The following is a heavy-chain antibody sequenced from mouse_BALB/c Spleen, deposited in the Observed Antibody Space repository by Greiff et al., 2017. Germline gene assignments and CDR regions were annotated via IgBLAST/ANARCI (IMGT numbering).Heavy chain of an antibody. CDR1: GFTFSSFG. V-gene: IGHV5-17*02. D-gene: IGHD2-1*01. CDR2: ISSGSSTI. J-gene: IGHJ2*01. Sequence: EVQRVESGGGLVQPGGSRKLSCAASGFTFSSFGMHWVRQAPEKGLEWVAYISSGSSTIYYADTVKGRFTISRDSPKNTLFLQMTSLRSEDTAMYYCARHGNYLLDYWGQGTTLTVSS. CDR3: ARHGNYLLDY.